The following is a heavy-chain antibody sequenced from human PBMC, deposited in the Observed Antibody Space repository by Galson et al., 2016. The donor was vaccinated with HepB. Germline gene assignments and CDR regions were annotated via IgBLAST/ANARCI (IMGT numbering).Heavy chain of an antibody. Sequence: SLRLSCAGPGFTFNSYAMNWVRQAPGKGLEWISLISDNGHATYYADSVKGRFTISRDNSKNTLFLQMSTLRAEDTAVYYCARGVYGDHGWFDYWGQGTLVTVSS. CDR1: GFTFNSYA. J-gene: IGHJ4*02. D-gene: IGHD4-17*01. CDR3: ARGVYGDHGWFDY. CDR2: ISDNGHAT. V-gene: IGHV3-23*01.